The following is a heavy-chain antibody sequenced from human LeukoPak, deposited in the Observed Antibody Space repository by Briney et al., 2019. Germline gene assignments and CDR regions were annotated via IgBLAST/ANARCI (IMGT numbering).Heavy chain of an antibody. J-gene: IGHJ5*02. D-gene: IGHD1-1*01. CDR1: GGSISSYY. CDR2: TYYSGST. Sequence: SETLSLTCTVSGGSISSYYWSWIRQPPGKGLEWIGYTYYSGSTNYNPSLKSRVTISVDTSKNQFSLKLSSVTAADTAVYYCARDTTGDNWFDPWGQGTLVTVSS. CDR3: ARDTTGDNWFDP. V-gene: IGHV4-59*01.